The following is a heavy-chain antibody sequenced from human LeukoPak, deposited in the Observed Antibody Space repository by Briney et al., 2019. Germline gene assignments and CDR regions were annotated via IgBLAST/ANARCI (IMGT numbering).Heavy chain of an antibody. CDR2: IYYSGST. J-gene: IGHJ5*02. CDR3: ARAGYCSSTSCYHRGVPHWFDP. D-gene: IGHD2-2*01. Sequence: PSETLSLTCTVSGGSISGYYWSWIRQPPGKGLEWIGYIYYSGSTNYNPSLKSRVTISVDTSKNQFSLKLSSVTAADTAVYYCARAGYCSSTSCYHRGVPHWFDPWGQGTLVTVSS. CDR1: GGSISGYY. V-gene: IGHV4-59*01.